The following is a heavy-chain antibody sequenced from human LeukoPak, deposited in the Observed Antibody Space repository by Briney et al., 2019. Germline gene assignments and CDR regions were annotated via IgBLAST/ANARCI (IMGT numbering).Heavy chain of an antibody. D-gene: IGHD2-2*01. CDR2: ISASANST. V-gene: IGHV3-23*01. CDR3: ARGPSCTSTSCYVIGALDI. J-gene: IGHJ3*02. Sequence: GGSLRLSCAASGFTFDIYAMTWVRQAPGKGPDWVSGISASANSTYYADSVKGRFIISRDNSRNTLFLQMNSLRVDDMAVYYCARGPSCTSTSCYVIGALDIWGLGTTVTVSS. CDR1: GFTFDIYA.